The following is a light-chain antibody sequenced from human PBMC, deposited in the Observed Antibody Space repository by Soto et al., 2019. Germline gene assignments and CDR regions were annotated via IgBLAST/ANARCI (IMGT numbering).Light chain of an antibody. CDR2: NVS. J-gene: IGLJ1*01. V-gene: IGLV2-14*01. CDR3: TSSTSGSLYV. Sequence: QSVLTQRASVSGSPGQSITIPCTGTSSDVGGYNYVSWYQQYPGKVPKLLIYNVSNRPSGVSNRFSGSKSGNTASLTISGLQAEDEADYFCTSSTSGSLYVFGTGTKVTVL. CDR1: SSDVGGYNY.